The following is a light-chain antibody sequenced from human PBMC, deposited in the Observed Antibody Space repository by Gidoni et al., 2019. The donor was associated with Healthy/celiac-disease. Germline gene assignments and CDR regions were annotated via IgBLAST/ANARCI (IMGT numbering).Light chain of an antibody. CDR1: QSISSH. Sequence: DIPITQSPSSLSASVGDRVTITCRASQSISSHLNWYQQKPGKAPKLLIYAASSLQSGVPSRFSGSGSGTDFTLTISSLQPEDFATYYCQQSYSTPYTFGQGTKLEIK. J-gene: IGKJ2*01. V-gene: IGKV1-39*01. CDR3: QQSYSTPYT. CDR2: AAS.